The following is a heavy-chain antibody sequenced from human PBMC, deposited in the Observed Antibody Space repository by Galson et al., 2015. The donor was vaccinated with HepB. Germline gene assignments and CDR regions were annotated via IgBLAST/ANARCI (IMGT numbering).Heavy chain of an antibody. CDR3: VGVSSSWSPFDY. Sequence: SLRLSCAASGFTFSDYWMSWVRQAPGKGLEWVANIKQDGSEKYYVDSVKGRFTISRDNAKNSLYLQMNSLRAEDTAVYYCVGVSSSWSPFDYWGQGTLVTVSS. CDR2: IKQDGSEK. CDR1: GFTFSDYW. V-gene: IGHV3-7*01. D-gene: IGHD6-13*01. J-gene: IGHJ4*02.